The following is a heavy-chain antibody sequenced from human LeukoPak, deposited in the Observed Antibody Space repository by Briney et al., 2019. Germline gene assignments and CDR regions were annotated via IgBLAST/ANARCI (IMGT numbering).Heavy chain of an antibody. CDR2: ISAYNGNT. J-gene: IGHJ4*02. V-gene: IGHV1-18*01. Sequence: GASVKVSCKASGYTFTSYGISWVRRAPGQGLEWMGWISAYNGNTNYAQKLQGRVTMTTDTSTSTAYMELRSLRSDDTAVYYCARGGDYDILTDMRYWGQGTLVTVSS. CDR3: ARGGDYDILTDMRY. D-gene: IGHD3-9*01. CDR1: GYTFTSYG.